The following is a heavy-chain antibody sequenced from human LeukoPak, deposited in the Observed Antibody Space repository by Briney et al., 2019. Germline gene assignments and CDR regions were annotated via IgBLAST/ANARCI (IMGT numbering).Heavy chain of an antibody. CDR3: ARDSNPRDYYYGMDV. CDR2: IYYSGST. V-gene: IGHV4-59*01. D-gene: IGHD1-14*01. CDR1: GGSISSYY. Sequence: SETLSLTCTVSGGSISSYYWSWIRQPPGKGLEWIGYIYYSGSTNYNPPLKSRVTISVDTSKNQFSLKLSSVTAADTAVYYCARDSNPRDYYYGMDVWGQGTTVTVSS. J-gene: IGHJ6*02.